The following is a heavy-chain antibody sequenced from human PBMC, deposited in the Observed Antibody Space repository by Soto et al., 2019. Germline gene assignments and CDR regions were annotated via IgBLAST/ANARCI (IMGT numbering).Heavy chain of an antibody. Sequence: ASVKVSCKTSGYTFTTYDINWVRQATGQGLEWMGWINSNADKTGFAQKFQGRDTMTRDTSINTVYMELKNLRSQDTAVYYCARQRRVTCYYFDHWGQGTLFTVSS. V-gene: IGHV1-8*01. CDR2: INSNADKT. CDR3: ARQRRVTCYYFDH. J-gene: IGHJ4*02. CDR1: GYTFTTYD. D-gene: IGHD2-21*02.